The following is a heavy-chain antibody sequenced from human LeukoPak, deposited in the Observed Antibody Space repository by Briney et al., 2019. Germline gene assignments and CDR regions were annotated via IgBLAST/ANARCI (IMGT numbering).Heavy chain of an antibody. CDR1: GGTFSSYS. CDR3: ARDLRREFYYYYMDV. Sequence: ASVKVSCKDSGGTFSSYSINWVRQAPRQGLEWMGWMNPNTGNTGFAQKLQGRVTMTTDTSTSTAYMELRSLRSDDTAVYYCARDLRREFYYYYMDVWGKGTTVTVSS. D-gene: IGHD3-10*01. CDR2: MNPNTGNT. V-gene: IGHV1-18*01. J-gene: IGHJ6*03.